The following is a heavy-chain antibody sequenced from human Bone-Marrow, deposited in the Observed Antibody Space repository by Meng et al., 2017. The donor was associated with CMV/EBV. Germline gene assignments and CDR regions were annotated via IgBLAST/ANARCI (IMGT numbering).Heavy chain of an antibody. Sequence: PCTDSGASISSHYYNWIRQPPGKGLEWIQYIYYSGSTNYNPSLKSRVTISVDTSKNQFSLKLSSVTAADTAVYYCARDKGGGIAARWFDPWGQGTLVTVSS. V-gene: IGHV4-59*11. CDR3: ARDKGGGIAARWFDP. CDR2: IYYSGST. J-gene: IGHJ5*02. CDR1: GASISSHY. D-gene: IGHD6-6*01.